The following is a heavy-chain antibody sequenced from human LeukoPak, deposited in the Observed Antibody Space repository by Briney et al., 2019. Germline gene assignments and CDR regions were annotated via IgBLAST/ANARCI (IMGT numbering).Heavy chain of an antibody. CDR3: ARGSKHNILTGYYIGPYYMDV. CDR1: GYTFTTYD. J-gene: IGHJ6*03. V-gene: IGHV1-8*01. Sequence: ASVKVSCKASGYTFTTYDINWVRQATGQGLEWMGWVNPNSGNTGYAQKFQGRVTMTRNTSITTAYMELSSLTSDDTAVYYCARGSKHNILTGYYIGPYYMDVWGKGTVVTISS. CDR2: VNPNSGNT. D-gene: IGHD3-9*01.